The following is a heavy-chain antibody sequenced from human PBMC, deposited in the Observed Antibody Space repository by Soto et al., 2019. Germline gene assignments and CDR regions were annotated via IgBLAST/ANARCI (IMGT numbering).Heavy chain of an antibody. CDR3: AKAPSWGSEFYYYGMDV. D-gene: IGHD7-27*01. J-gene: IGHJ6*02. Sequence: EVQLLESGGGVVQPGASLRLSCAASGFTFSSHAMTWVSKAPGKGLEWVSGISGSGGTRNYADSVKGRFTISRDNSKNTLHLQMNSLRFGDTAVYYCAKAPSWGSEFYYYGMDVWGQGTTVTVSS. CDR1: GFTFSSHA. CDR2: ISGSGGTR. V-gene: IGHV3-23*01.